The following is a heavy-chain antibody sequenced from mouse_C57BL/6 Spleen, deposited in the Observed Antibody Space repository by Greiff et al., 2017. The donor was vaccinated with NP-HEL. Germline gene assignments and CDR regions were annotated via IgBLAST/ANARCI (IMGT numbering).Heavy chain of an antibody. V-gene: IGHV5-6*01. D-gene: IGHD2-3*01. Sequence: EVQRVESGGDLVKPGGSLKLSCAASGFTFSSYGMSWVRQTPDKRLEWVATISSGGSYTYYPDSVKGRFTISRDNAKNTLYLQMSSLKSEDTAMYYCARHNGLYDGYYEDYFDYWGQGTTLTVSS. J-gene: IGHJ2*01. CDR1: GFTFSSYG. CDR3: ARHNGLYDGYYEDYFDY. CDR2: ISSGGSYT.